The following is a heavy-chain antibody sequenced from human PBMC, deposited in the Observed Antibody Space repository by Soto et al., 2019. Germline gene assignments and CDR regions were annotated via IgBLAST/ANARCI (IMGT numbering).Heavy chain of an antibody. CDR3: EREQYYDSSGYRPFYILDV. V-gene: IGHV1-18*01. D-gene: IGHD3-22*01. J-gene: IGHJ6*02. Sequence: ASVKVSCKASGYTFTSYGISWVRQAPGQGLEWMGWISAYNGNTNYAQKLQGRVTMTTDTSTSTAYMELRSLRSDDTAVYYCEREQYYDSSGYRPFYILDVWGQGTTVTVSS. CDR2: ISAYNGNT. CDR1: GYTFTSYG.